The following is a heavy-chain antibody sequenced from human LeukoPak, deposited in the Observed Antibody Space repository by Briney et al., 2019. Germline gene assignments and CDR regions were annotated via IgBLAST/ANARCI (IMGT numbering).Heavy chain of an antibody. Sequence: GASVKVSCKASGYTFTSYDINWVRQATGQGLEWMGWMNPNSGNTGYAQKFQGRVTMTRNTSISTAYMELSRLRSDDTAVYYCARGTTLYYYMDVWGKGTTVTVSS. CDR2: MNPNSGNT. V-gene: IGHV1-8*01. CDR1: GYTFTSYD. D-gene: IGHD1-1*01. J-gene: IGHJ6*03. CDR3: ARGTTLYYYMDV.